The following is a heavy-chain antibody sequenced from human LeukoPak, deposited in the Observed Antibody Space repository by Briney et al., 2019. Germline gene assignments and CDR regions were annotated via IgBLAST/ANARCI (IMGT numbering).Heavy chain of an antibody. D-gene: IGHD2-15*01. CDR2: IYYSGNT. J-gene: IGHJ4*02. Sequence: SETLSLTGTVSGGSISSSSHFWPWIRQPPGKGLEWIGSIYYSGNTYYNSSLKSRVTISVDTSKNQFSLELSSVTAADTAVYYCARHENIVVVVAATGFDNWGQGTLVTVSS. CDR1: GGSISSSSHF. CDR3: ARHENIVVVVAATGFDN. V-gene: IGHV4-39*01.